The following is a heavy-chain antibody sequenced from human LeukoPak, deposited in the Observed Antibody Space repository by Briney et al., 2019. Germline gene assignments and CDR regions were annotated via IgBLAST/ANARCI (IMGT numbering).Heavy chain of an antibody. D-gene: IGHD2-2*01. CDR1: GFTFSSYS. CDR3: AREYCSTTRCYMADY. CDR2: ISSSSSYI. V-gene: IGHV3-21*04. J-gene: IGHJ4*02. Sequence: GGSLRLSCAASGFTFSSYSMNWVRQAPGKGLEWVSSISSSSSYIYYADSVKGRFTISRDNAKNSLYLQMNSLRADDTAVYYCAREYCSTTRCYMADYWGQGTLVTVSP.